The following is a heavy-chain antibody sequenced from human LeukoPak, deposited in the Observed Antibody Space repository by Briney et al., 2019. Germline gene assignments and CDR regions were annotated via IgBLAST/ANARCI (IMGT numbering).Heavy chain of an antibody. CDR3: AREVAGTPWIDY. Sequence: SETLSLTCTVSGGSIRSRNYCWGWIRQPPWKGLEWIGNIYYSGGTYYNPSLKSRVTISVDTSKNQFSLKLSSMTAADTAVYYCAREVAGTPWIDYWGQGTLVTVSS. V-gene: IGHV4-39*02. CDR1: GGSIRSRNYC. D-gene: IGHD6-19*01. CDR2: IYYSGGT. J-gene: IGHJ4*02.